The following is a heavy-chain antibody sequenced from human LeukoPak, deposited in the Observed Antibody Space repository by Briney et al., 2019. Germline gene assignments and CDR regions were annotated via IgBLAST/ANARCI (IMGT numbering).Heavy chain of an antibody. J-gene: IGHJ4*02. CDR3: AKGKPSSIVVVIDYFDY. CDR1: GFTFSNYW. V-gene: IGHV3-7*03. CDR2: IKQDGSER. D-gene: IGHD3-22*01. Sequence: PGGSLRLSCAASGFTFSNYWMTWVRQAPGKGLEWVANIKQDGSERYYVDSVKGRFTISRDNSKNTLYLQMNSLRAEDTAVYYCAKGKPSSIVVVIDYFDYWGQGTLVTVSS.